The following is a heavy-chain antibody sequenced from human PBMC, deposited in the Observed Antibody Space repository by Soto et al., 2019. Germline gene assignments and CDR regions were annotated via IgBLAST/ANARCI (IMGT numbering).Heavy chain of an antibody. D-gene: IGHD5-12*01. Sequence: SETLSLTCAVYGGSFRGYYWSWIRQPPGKGLEWIGEINHSGSTNYNPSLKSRVTISVDTSKNQFSLKLSSVTAADTAVYYCARGGTKWLRLVNYYYGMDVWGQGTTVT. CDR1: GGSFRGYY. CDR3: ARGGTKWLRLVNYYYGMDV. V-gene: IGHV4-34*01. CDR2: INHSGST. J-gene: IGHJ6*02.